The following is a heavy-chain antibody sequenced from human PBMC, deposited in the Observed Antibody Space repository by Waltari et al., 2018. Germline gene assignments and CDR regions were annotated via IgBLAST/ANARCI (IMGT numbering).Heavy chain of an antibody. CDR3: ARGPRGGYSSSWNDY. CDR2: INHSGST. J-gene: IGHJ4*02. V-gene: IGHV4-34*01. Sequence: QVQLQQWGAGLLKPSETLSLTCAVYGGSFSGYYWSWIRQPPGKGLEGIGEINHSGSTNYNPSLKSRVTISVDTSKNQFSLKLSSVTAADTAVYYCARGPRGGYSSSWNDYWGQGTLVTVSS. CDR1: GGSFSGYY. D-gene: IGHD6-13*01.